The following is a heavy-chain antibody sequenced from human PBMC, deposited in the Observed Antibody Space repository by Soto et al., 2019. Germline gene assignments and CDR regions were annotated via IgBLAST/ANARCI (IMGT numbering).Heavy chain of an antibody. CDR1: GFTFSSYA. CDR2: ISYDGSNK. CDR3: AREGRMTTVTTWYFDY. J-gene: IGHJ4*02. D-gene: IGHD4-17*01. Sequence: QVQLVESGGGVVQPGRSLRLSCAASGFTFSSYAMHWVRQAPGKGLEWVAVISYDGSNKYYADFVKGRFTISRDNSKNTLYLQMNSLRAEDTAVYYCAREGRMTTVTTWYFDYWGQGTLVTVSS. V-gene: IGHV3-30-3*01.